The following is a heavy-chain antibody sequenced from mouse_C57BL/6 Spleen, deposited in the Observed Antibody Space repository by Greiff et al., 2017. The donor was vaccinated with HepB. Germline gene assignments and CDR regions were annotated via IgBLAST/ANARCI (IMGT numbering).Heavy chain of an antibody. Sequence: EVKVVESGGGLVQPKGSLKLSCAASGFSFNTYAMNWVRQAPGKGLEWVARIRSKSNNYATYYADSVKDRFTISRDDSESMLYLQMNNLKTDDTAMYYCVRQRGYGNYAMDYWGQGTSVTVSS. CDR3: VRQRGYGNYAMDY. J-gene: IGHJ4*01. V-gene: IGHV10-1*01. CDR1: GFSFNTYA. D-gene: IGHD2-10*02. CDR2: IRSKSNNYAT.